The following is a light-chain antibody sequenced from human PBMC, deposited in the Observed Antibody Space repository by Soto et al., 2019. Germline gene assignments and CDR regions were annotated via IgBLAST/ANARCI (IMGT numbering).Light chain of an antibody. V-gene: IGKV1-5*01. CDR3: LQDYNCPWT. J-gene: IGKJ1*01. CDR1: QSISSW. CDR2: DAS. Sequence: DIQMTQSPSTLSASVGDRVTITCRASQSISSWLAWYQQKPGKAPKLLIYDASSLESGVPSRFSGSGSGTEFTLTISSLQPDDFATYYCLQDYNCPWTFGQGSKVAIK.